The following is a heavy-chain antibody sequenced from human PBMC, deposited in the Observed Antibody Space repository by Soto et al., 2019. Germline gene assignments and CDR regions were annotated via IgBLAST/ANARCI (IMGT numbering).Heavy chain of an antibody. CDR3: ARGSTDSYPGSRIFDF. CDR1: GITVGSRA. D-gene: IGHD3-10*01. Sequence: GGSLRLSCVASGITVGSRAMSWVRQAPGEGLEWVSTITDTGGDTKDADSVRGRFTMSRDNSKKTLYLQMNSLRVEDSALYYCARGSTDSYPGSRIFDFWGRGTLVTVSS. V-gene: IGHV3-23*01. CDR2: ITDTGGDT. J-gene: IGHJ4*02.